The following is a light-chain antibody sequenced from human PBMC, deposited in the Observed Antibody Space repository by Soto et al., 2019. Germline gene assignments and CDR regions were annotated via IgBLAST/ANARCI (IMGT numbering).Light chain of an antibody. V-gene: IGLV2-14*01. Sequence: QSALTQPASVSGSPGQSITISCTGTSSDVGGYNYVSWYQQHPGKAPKLMIYEVSNRPSGVSNRFSGSKSGNTASLTISGPQAEDEADYYCSSYTRNSTLVFGGGTKLT. CDR1: SSDVGGYNY. CDR2: EVS. J-gene: IGLJ2*01. CDR3: SSYTRNSTLV.